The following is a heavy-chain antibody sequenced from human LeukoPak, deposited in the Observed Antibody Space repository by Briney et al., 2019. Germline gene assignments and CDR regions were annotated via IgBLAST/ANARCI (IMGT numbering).Heavy chain of an antibody. D-gene: IGHD6-13*01. CDR1: GYSISSGYY. Sequence: ASETLSLTCAVSGYSISSGYYWGWMRQPPGKGLEWIGSLYHSGNTYYNPSLKSRVTISVDTSMNQFSLKLRSVTAADTAVYYCLAISSWYYFDYWGQGALVTVSS. J-gene: IGHJ4*02. CDR2: LYHSGNT. V-gene: IGHV4-38-2*01. CDR3: LAISSWYYFDY.